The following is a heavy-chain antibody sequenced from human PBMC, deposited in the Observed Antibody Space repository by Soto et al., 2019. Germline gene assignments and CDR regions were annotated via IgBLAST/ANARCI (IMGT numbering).Heavy chain of an antibody. CDR1: GFSICTSAYY. CDR3: SRSAKAGLDT. Sequence: SATXSLTCALSGFSICTSAYYWGWIRQAPGKGLEWIGSINHSGNTYLSPSLKDRVTMSVDTSKNSFSLKLRSATDADTGIYYCSRSAKAGLDTWGQGTLVTVSS. V-gene: IGHV4-39*01. CDR2: INHSGNT. J-gene: IGHJ5*02.